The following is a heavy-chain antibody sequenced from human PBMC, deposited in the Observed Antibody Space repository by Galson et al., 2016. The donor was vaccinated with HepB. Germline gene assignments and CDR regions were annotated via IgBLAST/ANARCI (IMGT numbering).Heavy chain of an antibody. CDR2: IFSNDEK. Sequence: PALVKPTQTLTLTCTASGFSLSNPRMAVSWVRQPPGKALEWLAHIFSNDEKSYSTSLQSRLPISKDTSKSQVVLTMTNMDPVDTGTYYCARMTYSIIWYSDHWGQGTRVTVPS. D-gene: IGHD6-13*01. CDR1: GFSLSNPRMA. V-gene: IGHV2-26*01. J-gene: IGHJ4*02. CDR3: ARMTYSIIWYSDH.